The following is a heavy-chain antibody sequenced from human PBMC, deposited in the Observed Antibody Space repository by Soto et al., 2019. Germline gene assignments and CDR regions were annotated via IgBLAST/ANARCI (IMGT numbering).Heavy chain of an antibody. D-gene: IGHD3-10*01. CDR1: GYTFTSYG. V-gene: IGHV1-18*01. CDR3: ARGTGFGELLYTPAHYYDGMDV. Sequence: QVQLVQSGAEVKKPGASVKVSCKASGYTFTSYGISWVRQAPGQGLEWMGWISAYNGNTNYAQKLQGRVTMTTETSTSTAYMELRSLRSDETAVYYCARGTGFGELLYTPAHYYDGMDVWGQGTTVTVSS. CDR2: ISAYNGNT. J-gene: IGHJ6*02.